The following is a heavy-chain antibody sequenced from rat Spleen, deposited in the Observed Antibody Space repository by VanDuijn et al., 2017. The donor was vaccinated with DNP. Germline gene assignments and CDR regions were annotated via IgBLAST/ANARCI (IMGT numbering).Heavy chain of an antibody. CDR2: VNKDSSRI. J-gene: IGHJ2*01. CDR3: ASGPNYGGYSDYFVS. Sequence: EVKFVESGGGLVQPGRSLKLSCAASGFIFNDFWMGWVRQAPGKGLEWIGEVNKDSSRINYSPSLKEKFTISRDNAQNTLFLQMSKLGSEDTAIYYCASGPNYGGYSDYFVSWGQGVMVTVSS. D-gene: IGHD1-11*01. CDR1: GFIFNDFW. V-gene: IGHV4-2*01.